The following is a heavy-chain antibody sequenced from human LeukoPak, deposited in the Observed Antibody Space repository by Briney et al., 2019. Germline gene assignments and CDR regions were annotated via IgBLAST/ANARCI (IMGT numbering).Heavy chain of an antibody. V-gene: IGHV3-21*01. J-gene: IGHJ4*02. CDR1: GFTFSSYS. CDR3: ARAGQLGDPFDY. CDR2: ISSSSSYI. Sequence: PGGSLRLSCAASGFTFSSYSMNWVRQAPGKGLEWVSSISSSSSYIYYADSVKGRFTISRDNAKNSLYLQMNSLRAEDMAVYYCARAGQLGDPFDYWGQGTLVTVSS. D-gene: IGHD6-6*01.